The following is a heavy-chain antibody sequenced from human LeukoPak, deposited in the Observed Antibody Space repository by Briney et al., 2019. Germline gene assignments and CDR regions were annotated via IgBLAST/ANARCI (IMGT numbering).Heavy chain of an antibody. V-gene: IGHV4-61*01. J-gene: IGHJ4*02. CDR1: GSSVSDWSYY. CDR3: ASTWYSALGLPYCDH. D-gene: IGHD2-21*01. Sequence: PSETLSLTCSVSGSSVSDWSYYWIWIRQPPGKGLEWIVYMFYSESTKYNPSLKSRVTISVDKSKNQFPLHMSSVTAANTAVYYCASTWYSALGLPYCDHWGQGSLVTVSS. CDR2: MFYSEST.